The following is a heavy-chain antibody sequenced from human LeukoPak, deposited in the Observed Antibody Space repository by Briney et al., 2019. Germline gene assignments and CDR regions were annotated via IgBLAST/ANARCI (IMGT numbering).Heavy chain of an antibody. CDR3: AREVSVVPAAVGAFDI. CDR2: IIPILGIA. Sequence: SVKVSCKASVGTFSSYTISWVRQAPGQGLEWMGRIIPILGIANYAQKFQGRVTITADKSTSTAYMELSSLRSENTAVYYCAREVSVVPAAVGAFDIWGQGTMVTVSS. CDR1: VGTFSSYT. D-gene: IGHD2-2*01. V-gene: IGHV1-69*04. J-gene: IGHJ3*02.